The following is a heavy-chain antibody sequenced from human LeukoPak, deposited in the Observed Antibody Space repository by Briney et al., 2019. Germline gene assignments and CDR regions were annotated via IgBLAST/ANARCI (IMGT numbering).Heavy chain of an antibody. CDR3: AREYSYYDILTGYYANSNWFDP. J-gene: IGHJ5*02. CDR1: GGSISSYY. CDR2: IYTSGST. V-gene: IGHV4-4*07. D-gene: IGHD3-9*01. Sequence: PSETLSLTCTVSGGSISSYYWSWIRQPAGKGLEWIGRIYTSGSTNYNPSLKSRVTISVDTSKNQFSLKLSSVTAADTAVYYCAREYSYYDILTGYYANSNWFDPWGQGTLVTVSS.